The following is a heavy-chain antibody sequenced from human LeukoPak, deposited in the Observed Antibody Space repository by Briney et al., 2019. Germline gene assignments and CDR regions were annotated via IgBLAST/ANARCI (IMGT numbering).Heavy chain of an antibody. J-gene: IGHJ4*02. D-gene: IGHD6-19*01. Sequence: SETLSLTCTVSGGSISSYYWSWIRQPPGKGLEWIGYIYYSGSTNYNPSLKSRVTISVDTSKNQFSLKLSSVTAADTAVYYCARGSGWEPPCFDYWGQGTLVTVSS. CDR1: GGSISSYY. CDR2: IYYSGST. CDR3: ARGSGWEPPCFDY. V-gene: IGHV4-59*01.